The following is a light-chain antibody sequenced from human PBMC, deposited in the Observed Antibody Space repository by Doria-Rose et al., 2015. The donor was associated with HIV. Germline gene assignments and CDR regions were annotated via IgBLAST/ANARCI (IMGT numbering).Light chain of an antibody. CDR3: HQYGTSWT. V-gene: IGKV3-20*01. CDR1: QSLSSTY. J-gene: IGKJ1*01. Sequence: TPSPGTLSLSPGERATLSCRASQSLSSTYLAWYQQKPGQAPSLLIYDGSTRATGIPDRFSASGSGTDFTLTINRLEPEDFALYYCHQYGTSWTFGQGTKVEI. CDR2: DGS.